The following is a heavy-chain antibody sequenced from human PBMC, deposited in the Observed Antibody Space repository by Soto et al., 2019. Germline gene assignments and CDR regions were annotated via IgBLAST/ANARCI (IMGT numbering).Heavy chain of an antibody. CDR3: ARRGRRSGNYADAFDI. CDR2: IKQDGSEN. CDR1: GFTFSGYW. Sequence: HPGGSLRLSCAASGFTFSGYWMSWARQAPGKGLEWVANIKQDGSENYFVDSVKGRFTISRDNAKNSLYLQMNSLKTDDTAVYYCARRGRRSGNYADAFDIWGQGTMVTVSS. D-gene: IGHD1-26*01. V-gene: IGHV3-7*03. J-gene: IGHJ3*02.